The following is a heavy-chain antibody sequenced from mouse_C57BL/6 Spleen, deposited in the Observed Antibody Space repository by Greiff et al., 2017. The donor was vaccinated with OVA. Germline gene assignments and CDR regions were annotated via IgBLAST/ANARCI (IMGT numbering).Heavy chain of an antibody. D-gene: IGHD1-1*01. CDR2: IWRGGST. Sequence: QVQLKESGPGLVQPSQSLSITCTVSGFSFTSYGVHWVRQSPGKGLEWLGVIWRGGSTDYNAAFMSRLNITKDNSKSQVFFKMNSLQADDTAIYYCAKTLITTVVATLERYYAMDYWGQGTSVTVSS. CDR3: AKTLITTVVATLERYYAMDY. V-gene: IGHV2-5*01. CDR1: GFSFTSYG. J-gene: IGHJ4*01.